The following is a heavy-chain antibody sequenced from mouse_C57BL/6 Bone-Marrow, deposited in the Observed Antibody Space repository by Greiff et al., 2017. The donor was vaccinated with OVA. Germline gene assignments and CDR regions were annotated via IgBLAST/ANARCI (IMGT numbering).Heavy chain of an antibody. J-gene: IGHJ1*03. CDR1: GYAFSSSW. D-gene: IGHD1-1*01. V-gene: IGHV1-82*01. Sequence: VQLQQSGPELVKPGASVKISCKASGYAFSSSWMNWVKQRPGKGLEWIGRIYPGDGDTNYNGKFRGQATLTADKTSSTAYMQLSSLTSEDSAVYFCARGYSGSSNVWGTGTTVTVSS. CDR3: ARGYSGSSNV. CDR2: IYPGDGDT.